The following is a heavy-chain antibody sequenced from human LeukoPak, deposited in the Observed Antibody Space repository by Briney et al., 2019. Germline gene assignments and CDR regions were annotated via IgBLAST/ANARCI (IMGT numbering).Heavy chain of an antibody. D-gene: IGHD1-26*01. CDR2: VNAYNGNT. V-gene: IGHV1-18*01. CDR3: ARGEKPYDY. Sequence: WASVKVSCKTSGYTFNYYVISWVRQAHGQGLEWMGWVNAYNGNTNDAQKFQGRVTMTTDTSTSTAYMELRSLRSDDTAVYYCARGEKPYDYWGQGALVSVSS. J-gene: IGHJ4*02. CDR1: GYTFNYYV.